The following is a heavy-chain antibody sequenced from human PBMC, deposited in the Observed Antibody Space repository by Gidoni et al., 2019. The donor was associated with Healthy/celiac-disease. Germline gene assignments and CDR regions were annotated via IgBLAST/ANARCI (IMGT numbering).Heavy chain of an antibody. J-gene: IGHJ4*02. V-gene: IGHV3-30*18. D-gene: IGHD3-10*01. Sequence: QVQLVESGGGVVQPGRSLRLSCAASGFTFSSYGMHWVRQAPGKGLEWVAVISYDGSNKYYADYVKGRFTISRDNSKNTLYLQMNSLRAEDTAVYYCAKDQYYGSGTFDYWGQGTLVTVSS. CDR3: AKDQYYGSGTFDY. CDR2: ISYDGSNK. CDR1: GFTFSSYG.